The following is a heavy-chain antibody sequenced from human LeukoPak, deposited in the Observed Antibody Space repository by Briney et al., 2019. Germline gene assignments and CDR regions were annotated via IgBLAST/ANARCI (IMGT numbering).Heavy chain of an antibody. V-gene: IGHV3-30*02. Sequence: GGSLRLSCAASGFTFSSYGMHWVRQAPGKGLEQVAFIRYDGSNKYYADSVKGRFTISRDNSKNTLYLQMNSLRAEDTAVYYCAKGLTMVRGVMVTWGQGTLVTVSS. CDR2: IRYDGSNK. CDR1: GFTFSSYG. J-gene: IGHJ5*02. CDR3: AKGLTMVRGVMVT. D-gene: IGHD3-10*01.